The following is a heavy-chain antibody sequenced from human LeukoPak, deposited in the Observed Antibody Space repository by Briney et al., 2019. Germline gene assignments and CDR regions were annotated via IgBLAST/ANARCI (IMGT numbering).Heavy chain of an antibody. V-gene: IGHV1-69*06. CDR2: IIPIFGTA. CDR3: ARFEWELLLDFDY. CDR1: GGTFSSYA. D-gene: IGHD1-26*01. J-gene: IGHJ4*02. Sequence: SVKVSCKASGGTFSSYAISWVRQAPGQGLEWMGGIIPIFGTANYAQKFQGRVTITADKSTSTAYMELSSLRSEDTAVYYCARFEWELLLDFDYWGQGTLVTVSS.